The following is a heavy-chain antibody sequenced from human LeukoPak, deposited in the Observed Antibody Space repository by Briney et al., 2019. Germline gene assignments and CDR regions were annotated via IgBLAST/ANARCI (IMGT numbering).Heavy chain of an antibody. CDR3: ARYQDCGGDCYQYAFDI. D-gene: IGHD2-21*01. J-gene: IGHJ3*02. CDR1: GGTFSSYA. CDR2: IIPIFGTA. V-gene: IGHV1-69*13. Sequence: ASVKVSCKASGGTFSSYAISWVRQAPGQGLEWMGGIIPIFGTANYAQKFQGRVTITADESTSTAYMELSSLRSEDTAVYYCARYQDCGGDCYQYAFDIWGQGTMVTVSS.